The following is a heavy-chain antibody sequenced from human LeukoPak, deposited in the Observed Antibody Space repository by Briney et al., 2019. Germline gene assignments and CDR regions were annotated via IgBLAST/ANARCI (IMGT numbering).Heavy chain of an antibody. V-gene: IGHV3-7*03. J-gene: IGHJ5*02. CDR1: GFTFSGFW. CDR2: INSDGSEG. Sequence: GGSLRLSCAVSGFTFSGFWMSWSRQAPGKGLEWVASINSDGSEGYYADVVKGRFTISRDNAKNSLYLQINSLRAEDTAVYYCARGLGHYDFHCDPWGQGTLVIVSS. D-gene: IGHD3-3*01. CDR3: ARGLGHYDFHCDP.